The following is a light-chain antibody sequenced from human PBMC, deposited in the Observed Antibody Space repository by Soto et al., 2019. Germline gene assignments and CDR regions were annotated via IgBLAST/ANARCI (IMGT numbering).Light chain of an antibody. CDR3: QSYDSSLSGYV. J-gene: IGLJ1*01. CDR1: SSNIGAGYD. Sequence: QSVLTKPPSVSGAPGQRVTISCTGSSSNIGAGYDVHWYQQLPGTAPKLLIYGNSNRPSGVPDRFSGSKSGTSASLAITGVQADDEAEYYCQSYDSSLSGYVFGTGTKLTVL. V-gene: IGLV1-40*01. CDR2: GNS.